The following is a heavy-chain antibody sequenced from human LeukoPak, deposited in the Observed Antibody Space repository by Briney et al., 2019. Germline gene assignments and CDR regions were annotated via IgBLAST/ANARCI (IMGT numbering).Heavy chain of an antibody. CDR1: GYTFGNYD. J-gene: IGHJ4*02. D-gene: IGHD1-1*01. V-gene: IGHV1-8*01. CDR3: ARVPRESNSH. CDR2: MNPNSGHT. Sequence: ASVKVSCKASGYTFGNYDINWVRQATGQGLEWMGYMNPNSGHTVYAQKFQGRVTMTRDTSISTAYMELSSLRFDDTAVYYCARVPRESNSHWGQGTLVTVSS.